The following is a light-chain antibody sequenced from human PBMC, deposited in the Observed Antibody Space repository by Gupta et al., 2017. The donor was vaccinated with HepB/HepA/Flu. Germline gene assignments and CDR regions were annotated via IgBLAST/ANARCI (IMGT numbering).Light chain of an antibody. CDR1: QGISSW. J-gene: IGKJ4*01. Sequence: DIQMTQSPSSVSASVGDRVTITCRASQGISSWLAWYQQKPGKAPKLLIYAASSLQSGVPSRFSGSGSVKDFTRTSSRRQPEDFASYYGQQANSSPTFGRGTKVEIK. CDR3: QQANSSPT. CDR2: AAS. V-gene: IGKV1-12*01.